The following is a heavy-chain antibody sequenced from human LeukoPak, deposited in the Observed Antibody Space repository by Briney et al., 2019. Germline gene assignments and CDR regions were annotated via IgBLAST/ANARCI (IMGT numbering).Heavy chain of an antibody. V-gene: IGHV3-7*01. D-gene: IGHD3-3*01. CDR3: ARDLTYYDFWSGYPDGMDV. CDR1: GFTFSSYW. J-gene: IGHJ6*02. Sequence: GSLRLSCAASGFTFSSYWMSWVRQAPGKGLEWVANIKQDGSEKYYVDSVKGRFTISRDNAKNSLYLQMNSLRAEDTAVYYCARDLTYYDFWSGYPDGMDVWGQGTTVTVSS. CDR2: IKQDGSEK.